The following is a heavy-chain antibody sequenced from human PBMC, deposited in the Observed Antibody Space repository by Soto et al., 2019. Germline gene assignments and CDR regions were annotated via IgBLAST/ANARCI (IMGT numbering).Heavy chain of an antibody. CDR1: GYTFTGYY. CDR3: XXXXXXXXXSYGFEI. CDR2: INPNSGGA. J-gene: IGHJ3*02. Sequence: QVRLVQSGAEVKKPGASVKVSCKASGYTFTGYYIHWVRQAPGQGLEWMGWINPNSGGANIAQKFQGWVTMTXXXXXSXXXXXXXXXXXXXXXXXXXXXXXXXXXXSYGFEIWGQGTMVTVAS. D-gene: IGHD3-10*01. V-gene: IGHV1-2*04.